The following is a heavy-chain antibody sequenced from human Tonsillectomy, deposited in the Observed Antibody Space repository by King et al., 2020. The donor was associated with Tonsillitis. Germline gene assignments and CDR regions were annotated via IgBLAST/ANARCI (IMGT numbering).Heavy chain of an antibody. CDR1: GFTFSSYA. CDR2: LSASGGPT. D-gene: IGHD3-3*01. Sequence: VQLVESGGGLVQPGESLRVSCAASGFTFSSYAMSWVRQAPGKGLEWVSALSASGGPTFYSDSVKGRFTISRDNSKNMLYLQMNSLRAEDTAVYYCVRGGMWSGRKCYNWDAFDIWGQGTMVTVSS. V-gene: IGHV3-23*04. J-gene: IGHJ3*02. CDR3: VRGGMWSGRKCYNWDAFDI.